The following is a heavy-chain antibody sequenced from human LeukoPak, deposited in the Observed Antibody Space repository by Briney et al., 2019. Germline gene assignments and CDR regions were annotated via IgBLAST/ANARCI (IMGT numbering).Heavy chain of an antibody. D-gene: IGHD5-18*01. J-gene: IGHJ4*02. CDR1: GGSISSSSYY. CDR3: ARRSYGPLVYYFDY. Sequence: SQTLSLTCTVIGGSISSSSYYWGWIRQPPGKGLEWIGSIYYSGSTYYNPSLKSRVTISVDTSKNQFSLKLSSVTAADTAVYYCARRSYGPLVYYFDYWGQGTLVTVSS. CDR2: IYYSGST. V-gene: IGHV4-39*01.